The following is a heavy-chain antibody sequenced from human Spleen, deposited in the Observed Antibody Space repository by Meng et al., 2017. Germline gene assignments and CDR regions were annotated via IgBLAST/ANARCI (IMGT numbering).Heavy chain of an antibody. J-gene: IGHJ4*02. CDR1: GFTFSSYA. V-gene: IGHV3-23*01. CDR3: AKPSTPSGYLLVFGY. D-gene: IGHD5-12*01. Sequence: GESLKISCAASGFTFSSYAMSWVRQAPGKGLEWVSAISGSGGSTYYADSVKGRFTFSRDNSKNTLYLQMNSLRAEDTAIYYCAKPSTPSGYLLVFGYWGQGTLVTVSS. CDR2: ISGSGGST.